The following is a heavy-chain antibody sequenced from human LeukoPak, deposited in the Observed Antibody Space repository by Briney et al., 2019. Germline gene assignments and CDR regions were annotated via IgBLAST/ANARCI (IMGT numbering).Heavy chain of an antibody. CDR3: ARRPWTSSWYFDY. V-gene: IGHV4-39*01. CDR2: IFYSGRI. CDR1: GGSISSNNYY. J-gene: IGHJ4*02. Sequence: PSETLSLTCTVSGGSISSNNYYWGWIRQPPGKGLEYIGSIFYSGRINYNPSLKSRVTISVDTSRNQFSLKLTSVTAADTAVYYCARRPWTSSWYFDYWGQGNLVTVSS. D-gene: IGHD6-13*01.